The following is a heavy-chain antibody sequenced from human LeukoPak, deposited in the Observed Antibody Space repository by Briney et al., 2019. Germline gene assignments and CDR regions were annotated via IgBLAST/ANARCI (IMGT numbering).Heavy chain of an antibody. CDR2: IGGSGGST. V-gene: IGHV3-23*01. Sequence: GGSLRLSCAASGFTFSSFAVSWVRQAPGKGLEWVSAIGGSGGSTYYADSVKGRFTISRDNSKNTLYLQMHSPGADDTVVYYWGKRGSTVTTVDPWGQGTLVTVSS. CDR3: GKRGSTVTTVDP. D-gene: IGHD5-24*01. J-gene: IGHJ5*02. CDR1: GFTFSSFA.